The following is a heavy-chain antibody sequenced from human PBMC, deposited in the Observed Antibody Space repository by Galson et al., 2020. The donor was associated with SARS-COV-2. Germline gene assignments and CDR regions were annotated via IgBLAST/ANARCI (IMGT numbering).Heavy chain of an antibody. CDR2: IWYDGSNK. Sequence: GGSLRLSCAASGFTFSSYGMHWVRQAPGKGPEWVAVIWYDGSNKYYADSVKGRFTISRDNSKNTLYLQMNSLRAEDTAVYYCARNLGGQLRAEGLLDPWGQGTLVTVSS. D-gene: IGHD6-6*01. J-gene: IGHJ5*02. CDR3: ARNLGGQLRAEGLLDP. CDR1: GFTFSSYG. V-gene: IGHV3-33*01.